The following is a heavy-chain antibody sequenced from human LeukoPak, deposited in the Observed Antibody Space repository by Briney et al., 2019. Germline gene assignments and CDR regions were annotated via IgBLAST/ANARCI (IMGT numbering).Heavy chain of an antibody. CDR2: IYYSGST. J-gene: IGHJ4*02. D-gene: IGHD6-13*01. CDR3: ASGVTAAGLYFDY. V-gene: IGHV4-59*01. Sequence: SETLSFTCTVSGGSISSYYWSWIRQPPGKGLEWIGYIYYSGSTNYNPSLKSRVTISVDTSKNQFSLKLSSVTAADTAVYYCASGVTAAGLYFDYWGQGTLVTVSS. CDR1: GGSISSYY.